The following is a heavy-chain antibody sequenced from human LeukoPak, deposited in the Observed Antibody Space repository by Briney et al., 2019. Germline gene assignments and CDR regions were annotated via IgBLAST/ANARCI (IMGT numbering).Heavy chain of an antibody. CDR1: GFTFSSYA. CDR2: ISGSGGSA. Sequence: PGGSLRLFCAASGFTFSSYAMNWVRQAPGEGLEWVSSISGSGGSAYYADSVKGRFTISRDKSKNTLYLQMNSLRAEDTAVYCVAKPRGVLLWFGELHNDAFDIWGQGTMVTVSS. CDR3: AKPRGVLLWFGELHNDAFDI. V-gene: IGHV3-23*01. J-gene: IGHJ3*02. D-gene: IGHD3-10*01.